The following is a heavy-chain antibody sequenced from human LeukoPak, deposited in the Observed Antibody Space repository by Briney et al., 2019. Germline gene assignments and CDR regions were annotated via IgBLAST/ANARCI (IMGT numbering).Heavy chain of an antibody. V-gene: IGHV3-33*01. J-gene: IGHJ6*02. CDR1: GFTFSSYG. Sequence: GGSLRLSCVASGFTFSSYGMHWVRQAPGKGLEWVAVIWYDGRNKYYGDSVKGRFTISRDNSKNTLYLQMNSLRAEDTAVYYCARDRDYYDSSGYYYGMDAWGQGTTVTVSS. D-gene: IGHD3-22*01. CDR3: ARDRDYYDSSGYYYGMDA. CDR2: IWYDGRNK.